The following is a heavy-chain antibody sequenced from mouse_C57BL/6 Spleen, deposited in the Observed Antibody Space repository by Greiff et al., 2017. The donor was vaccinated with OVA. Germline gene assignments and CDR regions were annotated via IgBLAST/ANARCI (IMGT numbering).Heavy chain of an antibody. CDR2: IHPNSGST. Sequence: QVQLQQPGAELVKPGASVKLSCKASGYTFTSYWMHWVKQRPGQGLEWIGMIHPNSGSTNYNEKFKSKATLTVDKSSSTAYMQLSSLTSEDSAVYYCARITTVVAEEVDYWGQGTTLTVSS. V-gene: IGHV1-64*01. D-gene: IGHD1-1*01. CDR3: ARITTVVAEEVDY. J-gene: IGHJ2*01. CDR1: GYTFTSYW.